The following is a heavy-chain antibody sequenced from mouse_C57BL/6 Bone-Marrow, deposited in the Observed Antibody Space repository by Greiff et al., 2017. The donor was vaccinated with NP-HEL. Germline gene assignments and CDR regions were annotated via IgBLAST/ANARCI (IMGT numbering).Heavy chain of an antibody. V-gene: IGHV1-72*01. Sequence: VQLQQPGAELVKPGASVKLSCKASGYTFTSYLMHWVKQRPGRGLEWIGRIDPNSGGTKYNEKFKSKATLTVVKPTSTDYMQLNSLTSEASAVYCCARYYYGSSSFDYWGQGTALTVSS. CDR3: ARYYYGSSSFDY. CDR2: IDPNSGGT. J-gene: IGHJ2*01. D-gene: IGHD1-1*01. CDR1: GYTFTSYL.